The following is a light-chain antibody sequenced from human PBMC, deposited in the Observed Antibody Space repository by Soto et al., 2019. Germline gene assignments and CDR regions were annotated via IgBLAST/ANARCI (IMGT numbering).Light chain of an antibody. J-gene: IGLJ2*01. V-gene: IGLV2-8*01. CDR1: CSDVGGYNS. CDR2: EVT. CDR3: SSYAGSKNFVL. Sequence: QSALTQPPSASGSPGQSVTISCTGTCSDVGGYNSVSWYQQHPGKAPKLMIYEVTKRPSGVPDRFSGSKSGNTASLTVSGLQAEDEADYYCSSYAGSKNFVLFGGGTQLTVL.